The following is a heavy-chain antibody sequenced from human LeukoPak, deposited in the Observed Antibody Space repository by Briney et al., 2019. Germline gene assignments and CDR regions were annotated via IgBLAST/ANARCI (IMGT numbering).Heavy chain of an antibody. V-gene: IGHV4-59*01. CDR2: IYYSGST. CDR1: GGSIGSYY. J-gene: IGHJ5*02. CDR3: ARDVGNFNWFDP. D-gene: IGHD4-23*01. Sequence: KPSETLSLTCTVSGGSIGSYYWSWIRQPPGKGLEWIGYIYYSGSTNYNPSLKSRVTISEDTSKNQFSLKLSSVTTADTAVYYCARDVGNFNWFDPWGQGTLVTVSS.